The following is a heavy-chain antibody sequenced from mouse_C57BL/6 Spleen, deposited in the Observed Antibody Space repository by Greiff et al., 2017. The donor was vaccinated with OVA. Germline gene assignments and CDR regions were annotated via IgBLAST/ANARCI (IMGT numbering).Heavy chain of an antibody. CDR2: LDPSDSYT. J-gene: IGHJ2*01. CDR1: GYTFTSYW. Sequence: QVQLKQPGAELVMPGASVKLSCKASGYTFTSYWMHWVKQRPGQGLEWIGELDPSDSYTNYNQKFKGQSTLTVDKSSSTAYMQLSSLTSEDSAVYYCARRRDYYGSSSYYFDYWGQGTTLTVSS. D-gene: IGHD1-1*01. CDR3: ARRRDYYGSSSYYFDY. V-gene: IGHV1-69*01.